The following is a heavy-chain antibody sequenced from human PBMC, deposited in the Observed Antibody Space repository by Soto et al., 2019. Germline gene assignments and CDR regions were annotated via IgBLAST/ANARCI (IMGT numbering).Heavy chain of an antibody. J-gene: IGHJ5*02. CDR3: ARQCRGVTCHWFVP. CDR1: GGSISRYY. D-gene: IGHD2-15*01. Sequence: PSETLSLTCTVSGGSISRYYWTWIRQPPGKGLEWIGYIYYSGSTNYNPSLKRRVTISVDTSKNQCSLTLTSVTAADTAVYYCARQCRGVTCHWFVPWGQGTLVTVSS. CDR2: IYYSGST. V-gene: IGHV4-59*08.